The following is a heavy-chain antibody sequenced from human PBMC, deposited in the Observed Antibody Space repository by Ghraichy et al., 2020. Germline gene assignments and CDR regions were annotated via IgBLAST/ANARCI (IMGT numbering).Heavy chain of an antibody. D-gene: IGHD1-1*01. J-gene: IGHJ4*02. CDR2: IYSSGST. V-gene: IGHV3-53*01. CDR1: GFTLSSNY. CDR3: ARYMTGAGTYYFDY. Sequence: GGYLRLSCAASGFTLSSNYMSWVRQAPGKGLEWVSVIYSSGSTYYADSVKGRFTISRDDSKNTVYLQMNSLRAEDTAVYYCARYMTGAGTYYFDYWGQGTLVTVSS.